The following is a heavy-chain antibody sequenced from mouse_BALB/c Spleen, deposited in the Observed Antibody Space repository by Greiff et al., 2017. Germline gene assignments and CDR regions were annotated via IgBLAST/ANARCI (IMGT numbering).Heavy chain of an antibody. CDR2: ISSGGSYT. D-gene: IGHD2-3*01. CDR3: ARGGYSNFAY. Sequence: EVMLVESGGGLVKPGGSLKLSCAASGFTFSSYAMSWVRQSPEKRLEWVAEISSGGSYTYYPDTVTGRFTISRDNAKNTLYLEMSSLRSEDTAMYYCARGGYSNFAYWGQGTLVTVSA. V-gene: IGHV5-9-4*01. CDR1: GFTFSSYA. J-gene: IGHJ3*01.